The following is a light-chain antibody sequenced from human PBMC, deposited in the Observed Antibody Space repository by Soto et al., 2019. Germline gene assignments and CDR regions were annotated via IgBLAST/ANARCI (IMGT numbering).Light chain of an antibody. Sequence: EIVLTQSPGTLSLSPGERATLSCRASQSVSSSYLAWYKQKPGQAPRLHIYGASSRATGVPDRFSGSGSGTDFTLTISRLEPEDFAVYYCQQYGSSPLYPFGQGTKLEIK. V-gene: IGKV3-20*01. CDR2: GAS. J-gene: IGKJ2*01. CDR3: QQYGSSPLYP. CDR1: QSVSSSY.